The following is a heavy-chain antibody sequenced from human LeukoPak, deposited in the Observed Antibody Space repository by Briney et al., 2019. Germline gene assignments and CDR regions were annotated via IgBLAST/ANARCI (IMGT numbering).Heavy chain of an antibody. CDR2: INDYTGDS. CDR1: GGSFTDYF. Sequence: SETLSLTCTVFGGSFTDYFWTWIRHSPGKGLEWIGEINDYTGDSKYNPSLNSRVSISLEKSKNQLSLELRSVTAADTAVYYCARCPTWGSGYFDYWGQGTLVTVPS. V-gene: IGHV4-34*01. CDR3: ARCPTWGSGYFDY. J-gene: IGHJ4*02. D-gene: IGHD3-16*01.